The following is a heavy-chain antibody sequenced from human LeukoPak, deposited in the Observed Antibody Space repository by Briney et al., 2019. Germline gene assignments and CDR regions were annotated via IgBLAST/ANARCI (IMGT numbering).Heavy chain of an antibody. CDR1: GGTFSSYA. Sequence: SVKVCCKASGGTFSSYAISWVRQAPGQGLEWMGGIIPIFGTANYAQKFQGRVTITTDESTSTAYMELSSLRSEDTAVYYCARGIAAAGTLPSRFDPWGQGTLVTVSS. V-gene: IGHV1-69*05. D-gene: IGHD6-13*01. CDR2: IIPIFGTA. CDR3: ARGIAAAGTLPSRFDP. J-gene: IGHJ5*02.